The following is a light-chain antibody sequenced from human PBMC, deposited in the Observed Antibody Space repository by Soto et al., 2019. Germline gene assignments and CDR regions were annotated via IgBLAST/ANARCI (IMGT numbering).Light chain of an antibody. CDR1: QSVSKY. J-gene: IGKJ1*01. CDR3: HQYGTSPRA. CDR2: GAS. Sequence: PGGRATLSCRASQSVSKYLAWYQQKPGQAPSLLIFGASSRATGIPDRFSGSGSGTDFTLTISRLEPEDFAVYFCHQYGTSPRAFGRGTKVDIK. V-gene: IGKV3-20*01.